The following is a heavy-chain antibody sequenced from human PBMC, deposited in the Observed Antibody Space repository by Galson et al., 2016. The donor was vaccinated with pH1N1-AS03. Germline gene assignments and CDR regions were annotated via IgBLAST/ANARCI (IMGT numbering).Heavy chain of an antibody. Sequence: TLSLTCTVSGDSISRGNYFWSWIRQPAGKGLEWIGCIRASGSTDYKPSLKSRVTVSLDPSKNQFSLKLNSVTAADTAFYYCARDLEEASGSLDVDYWGQGTLVTVSS. CDR3: ARDLEEASGSLDVDY. D-gene: IGHD3-10*01. V-gene: IGHV4-61*02. CDR2: IRASGST. CDR1: GDSISRGNYF. J-gene: IGHJ4*02.